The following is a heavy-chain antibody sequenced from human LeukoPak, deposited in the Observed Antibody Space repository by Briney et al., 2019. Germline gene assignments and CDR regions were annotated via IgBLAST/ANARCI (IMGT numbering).Heavy chain of an antibody. D-gene: IGHD3-22*01. CDR3: ARDDGSGYFDY. CDR2: ISYDGSNK. Sequence: GGSLRLSCAASGFTFSSYGMHWVRQAPGKGLEGVAVISYDGSNKYYAESVNGRLTISRDNSKKTLYLQMNSLRAEDTAVYYCARDDGSGYFDYWGQGTLVTVSS. CDR1: GFTFSSYG. J-gene: IGHJ4*02. V-gene: IGHV3-30*03.